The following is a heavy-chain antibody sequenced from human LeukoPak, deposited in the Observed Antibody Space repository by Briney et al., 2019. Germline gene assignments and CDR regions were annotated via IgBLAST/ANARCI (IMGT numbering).Heavy chain of an antibody. CDR3: ARRQRIVRATGWFDP. CDR2: IYYSGST. D-gene: IGHD1-26*01. J-gene: IGHJ5*02. CDR1: GGSISSSSYY. Sequence: SETLSLTCTVSGGSISSSSYYWGWIRQPPGKGLEWIGSIYYSGSTYYNPSLKSRVTISVDTSKNQFSLKLSSVTAADTAVYYCARRQRIVRATGWFDPWGQGTLVTVSS. V-gene: IGHV4-39*01.